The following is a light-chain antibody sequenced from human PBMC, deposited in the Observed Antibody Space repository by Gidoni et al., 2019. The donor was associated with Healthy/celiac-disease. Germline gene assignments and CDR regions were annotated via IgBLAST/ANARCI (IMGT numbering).Light chain of an antibody. CDR1: QSISSY. CDR2: AAS. Sequence: GDRVTITCRASQSISSYLNWYQQKPGNAPKLLIYAASSLQSGVPSRFSGSGSGTDFTLTISSLQPEDFATYYCQQSYSTHSAFGPGTKVDIK. J-gene: IGKJ3*01. V-gene: IGKV1-39*01. CDR3: QQSYSTHSA.